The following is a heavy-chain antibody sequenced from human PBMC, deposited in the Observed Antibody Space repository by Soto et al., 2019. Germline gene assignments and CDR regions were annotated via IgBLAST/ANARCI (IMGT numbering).Heavy chain of an antibody. CDR1: GGTFSSYA. Sequence: QVQLVQSGAEVKKPGSSVQVSCKASGGTFSSYAISWVRQAPGQGLEWMGGIIPIFGTANYAQKFQGRVTITADESTSTAYMELSSLRSEDTAVYYCARGFYCSSTSCYAFDIWGQGTMVTVSS. CDR2: IIPIFGTA. V-gene: IGHV1-69*01. CDR3: ARGFYCSSTSCYAFDI. J-gene: IGHJ3*02. D-gene: IGHD2-2*01.